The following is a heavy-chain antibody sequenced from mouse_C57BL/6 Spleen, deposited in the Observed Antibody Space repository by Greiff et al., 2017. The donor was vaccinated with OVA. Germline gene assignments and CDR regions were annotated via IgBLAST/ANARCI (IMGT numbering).Heavy chain of an antibody. V-gene: IGHV5-4*01. Sequence: EVMLVESGGGLVKPGGSLKLSCAASGFTFSSYAMSWVRQTPEKRLEWVATISDGGSYTYYPDNVKGRFTISRDNAKNNLYLQMSHLKSEDTAMYYCAREWTMVRHWYFDVWGTGTTVTVSS. CDR2: ISDGGSYT. D-gene: IGHD2-2*01. J-gene: IGHJ1*03. CDR1: GFTFSSYA. CDR3: AREWTMVRHWYFDV.